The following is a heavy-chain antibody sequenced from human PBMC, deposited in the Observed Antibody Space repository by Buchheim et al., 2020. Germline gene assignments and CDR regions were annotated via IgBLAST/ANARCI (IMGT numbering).Heavy chain of an antibody. V-gene: IGHV3-23*01. CDR1: GFTFSSYA. J-gene: IGHJ6*02. CDR2: ISGSGGST. CDR3: AKRPRSGRGGYYYYGMDV. D-gene: IGHD5/OR15-5a*01. Sequence: EVQLLESGGGLVQPGGSLRLSCAASGFTFSSYAMSWVRQAPGKGLEWVSAISGSGGSTYYADSVKGRFTISRDNSKNTLYLQMNSLRAEDTAVYYCAKRPRSGRGGYYYYGMDVWGQGTT.